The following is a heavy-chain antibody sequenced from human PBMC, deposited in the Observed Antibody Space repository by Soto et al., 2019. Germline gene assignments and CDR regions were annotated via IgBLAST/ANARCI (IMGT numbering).Heavy chain of an antibody. D-gene: IGHD2-2*03. CDR1: GYTFTSYD. CDR2: MNPNSGNT. V-gene: IGHV1-8*01. CDR3: AREMDIVVVPAAIYMGY. Sequence: ASVKVSCKASGYTFTSYDINWVRQATGQGLEWMGWMNPNSGNTGYAQKFQGRVTMTRNTSISTAYMELSSLRSEDTAVYYCAREMDIVVVPAAIYMGYWGQGTLVTVSS. J-gene: IGHJ4*02.